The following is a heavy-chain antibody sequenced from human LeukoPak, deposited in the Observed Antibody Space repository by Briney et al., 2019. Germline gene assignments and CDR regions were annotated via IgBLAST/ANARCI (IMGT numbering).Heavy chain of an antibody. J-gene: IGHJ6*02. D-gene: IGHD5-18*01. V-gene: IGHV1-2*02. CDR1: GYTFTGYY. CDR2: INPNSGGT. CDR3: ARDGNTYGYYYYGLDV. Sequence: ASVKVSCKASGYTFTGYYMHWVRQAPGQGLEWMGWINPNSGGTKYAQTFKGRVTMTRDTSISTAYMELSSLRSDDTAVYYCARDGNTYGYYYYGLDVWGQGTTVTVSS.